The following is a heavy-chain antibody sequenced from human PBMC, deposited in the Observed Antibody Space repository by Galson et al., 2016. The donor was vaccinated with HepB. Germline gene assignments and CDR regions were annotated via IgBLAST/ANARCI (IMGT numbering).Heavy chain of an antibody. J-gene: IGHJ5*02. Sequence: SETLSLTCAVNGGSFSGYYWTWIRQPPGMGREWIGEINESGNTRYNPSLRRRVIVSLDTAKNQFSLQFSSVTAADAAVYNCARGRRVRGVTTKFNWIDPWGQGTLVTVSS. V-gene: IGHV4-34*01. CDR1: GGSFSGYY. CDR3: ARGRRVRGVTTKFNWIDP. CDR2: INESGNT. D-gene: IGHD3-10*01.